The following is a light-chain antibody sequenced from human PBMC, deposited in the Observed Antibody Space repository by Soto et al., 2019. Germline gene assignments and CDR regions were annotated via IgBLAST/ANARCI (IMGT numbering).Light chain of an antibody. CDR2: SAS. Sequence: EIVLTQSPGTLSLSPGERATLSCRASQSVSSSYLAWYQQKPGQAPRFLIYSASSRATGIPDRFSGSGSGTDFTLTISSLQSEDFAVYYCQQYNNWWTFGQGTKVDI. CDR3: QQYNNWWT. CDR1: QSVSSSY. J-gene: IGKJ1*01. V-gene: IGKV3-20*01.